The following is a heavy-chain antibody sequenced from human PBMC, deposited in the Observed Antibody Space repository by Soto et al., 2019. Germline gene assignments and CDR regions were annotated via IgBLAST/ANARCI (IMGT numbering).Heavy chain of an antibody. Sequence: QVQLVEYGGGVVQPGRSLRLSCAASGFSFSNCGMHWVRQAPGKGLEWVAAISFDGNDKYYSESVKGRFTISRDNSKNTLFLQMNSLRVEDTAVYYCVKGSEVARQELDYWGQGTLVTVSS. D-gene: IGHD2-15*01. CDR2: ISFDGNDK. J-gene: IGHJ4*02. CDR3: VKGSEVARQELDY. CDR1: GFSFSNCG. V-gene: IGHV3-30*18.